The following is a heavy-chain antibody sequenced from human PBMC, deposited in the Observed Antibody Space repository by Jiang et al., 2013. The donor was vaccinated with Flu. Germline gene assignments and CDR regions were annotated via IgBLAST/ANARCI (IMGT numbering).Heavy chain of an antibody. Sequence: AASGFTVSSNYMSWVRQAPGKGLEWVSVIYSGGSTYYADSVKGRFTISRDNSKNTLYLQMNSLRAEDTAVYYCARGAGYAIYWGQGTLVTVSS. J-gene: IGHJ4*02. CDR2: IYSGGST. V-gene: IGHV3-66*01. CDR3: ARGAGYAIY. CDR1: GFTVSSNY. D-gene: IGHD3-9*01.